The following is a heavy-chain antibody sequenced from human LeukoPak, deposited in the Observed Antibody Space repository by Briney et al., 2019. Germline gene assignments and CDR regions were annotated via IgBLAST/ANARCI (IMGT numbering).Heavy chain of an antibody. Sequence: SETLSLTCTVSGGSISSSTYYWSWVRQPPGKGLEWIGYIYYSGSTTYNPSLKSRVTISVDTSKNQFSLKLNAVTAADTAVYYCARRTYFDLWGRGTLVTVSS. V-gene: IGHV4-61*05. CDR1: GGSISSSTYY. J-gene: IGHJ2*01. CDR2: IYYSGST. CDR3: ARRTYFDL.